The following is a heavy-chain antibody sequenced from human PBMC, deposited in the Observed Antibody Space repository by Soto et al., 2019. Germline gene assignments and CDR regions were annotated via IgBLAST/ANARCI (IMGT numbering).Heavy chain of an antibody. V-gene: IGHV1-18*01. CDR1: GYTFTSYG. Sequence: QVPLVQSGAEVKKPGASVKVSCKASGYTFTSYGISWVRQAPGQGLEWMGWISAYNGNTNYAQKLQGRVTMTTDTSTSTAYMELRSLRSDDTAVYYCARDSYCTNGVCSSGYGMDVWGQGTTVTVSS. J-gene: IGHJ6*02. CDR2: ISAYNGNT. D-gene: IGHD2-8*01. CDR3: ARDSYCTNGVCSSGYGMDV.